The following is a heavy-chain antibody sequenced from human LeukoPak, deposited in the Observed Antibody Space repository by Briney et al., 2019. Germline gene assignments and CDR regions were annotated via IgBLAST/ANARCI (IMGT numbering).Heavy chain of an antibody. J-gene: IGHJ4*02. Sequence: PGGSLRLSCAASGFTFSSYWMSWVRQAPGKGLEWVANIKQDGSEKYYVDSVKGRFTISRDNAKNSLYLQMNSLRADDTAVYYCASIPYNWNYVGDYWGQGTLVTVSS. CDR3: ASIPYNWNYVGDY. V-gene: IGHV3-7*01. CDR1: GFTFSSYW. CDR2: IKQDGSEK. D-gene: IGHD1-7*01.